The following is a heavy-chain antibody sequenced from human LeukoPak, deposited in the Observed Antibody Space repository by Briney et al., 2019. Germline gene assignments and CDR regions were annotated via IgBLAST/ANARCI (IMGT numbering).Heavy chain of an antibody. Sequence: SVKLSCKASGGTFSSYAISWVRQAPGQGLVWMGGIIPVFGTANYAQKFQGRVTITADESTSTAYMELRSLRSDDTAVYYCARGVGATISYYHYYIDVWGKGTTVTVSS. CDR2: IIPVFGTA. CDR3: ARGVGATISYYHYYIDV. CDR1: GGTFSSYA. D-gene: IGHD1-26*01. V-gene: IGHV1-69*13. J-gene: IGHJ6*03.